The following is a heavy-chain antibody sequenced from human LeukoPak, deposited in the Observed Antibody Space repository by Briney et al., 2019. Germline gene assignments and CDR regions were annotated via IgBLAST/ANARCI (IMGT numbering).Heavy chain of an antibody. CDR3: ARDRVGYRSGWYNWFDP. D-gene: IGHD6-19*01. CDR1: GGSISSYY. CDR2: IYTSGST. Sequence: SETLSLTCTVSGGSISSYYWSWIRQPAGKGLEWIGRIYTSGSTNYNPSLKSRVTMSVDTSKNQFSLKLSSVTAADTAVYYCARDRVGYRSGWYNWFDPWGQGTLVTVSS. J-gene: IGHJ5*02. V-gene: IGHV4-4*07.